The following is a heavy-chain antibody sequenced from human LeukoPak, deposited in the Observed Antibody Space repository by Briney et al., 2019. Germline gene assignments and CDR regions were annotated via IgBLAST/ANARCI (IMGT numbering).Heavy chain of an antibody. CDR2: ISSSGGST. Sequence: GGSLRLSCAASGFTFNDHAMSWVRQAPGKGVEWVSGISSSGGSTYYADSVKGRFTISRDNSMNRLYLQINSLRVEDTAVYYCAKETASNFGGAVDYWGQGTRVTVSS. J-gene: IGHJ4*02. CDR1: GFTFNDHA. CDR3: AKETASNFGGAVDY. D-gene: IGHD3-10*01. V-gene: IGHV3-23*01.